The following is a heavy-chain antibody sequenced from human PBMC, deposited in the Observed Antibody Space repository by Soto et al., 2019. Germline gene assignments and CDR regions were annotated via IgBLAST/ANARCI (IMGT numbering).Heavy chain of an antibody. CDR2: ISGSGGGT. V-gene: IGHV3-23*01. Sequence: EVQLLESGGGLVQPGGSLRLSCAASGFTFSSYAMSWVRQASVKGLEWVSAISGSGGGTYYADYGKGRLTIYKDNYKNTMYMQMNSPRAEDTAVYYGAEGFLRNHSYFASWGQGTLVPVSS. CDR1: GFTFSSYA. J-gene: IGHJ4*02. CDR3: AEGFLRNHSYFAS. D-gene: IGHD1-1*01.